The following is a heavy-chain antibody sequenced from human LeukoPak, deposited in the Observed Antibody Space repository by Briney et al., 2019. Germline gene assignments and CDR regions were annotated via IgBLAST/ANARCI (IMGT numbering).Heavy chain of an antibody. CDR2: INPNSGGT. D-gene: IGHD5-12*01. CDR1: GYTFTGYY. V-gene: IGHV1-2*02. Sequence: ASVKVSCKASGYTFTGYYMHWVQQAPGQGLEWMGWINPNSGGTNYAQKFQGRVTMTRDTSISTAYMELSRLRSDDTAVYYCARTGDRYSGYDSHYWGQGTLVTVSS. CDR3: ARTGDRYSGYDSHY. J-gene: IGHJ4*02.